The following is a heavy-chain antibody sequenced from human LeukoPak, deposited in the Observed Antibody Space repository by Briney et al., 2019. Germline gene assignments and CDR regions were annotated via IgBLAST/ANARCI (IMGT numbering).Heavy chain of an antibody. V-gene: IGHV3-23*01. CDR3: ARAAGGRPPNAFDI. CDR1: GFTFSNYA. Sequence: GGSLRLSCAASGFTFSNYAMSWVRQAPGKGLEWVSTVGYSVGSTYYADSVKGRFAISRDSPKNTLYLQMNGLRGEDTAVYYCARAAGGRPPNAFDIWGQGTLVTVSS. D-gene: IGHD1-26*01. CDR2: VGYSVGST. J-gene: IGHJ3*02.